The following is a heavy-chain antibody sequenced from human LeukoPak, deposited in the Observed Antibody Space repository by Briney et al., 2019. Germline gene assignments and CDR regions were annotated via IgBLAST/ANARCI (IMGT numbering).Heavy chain of an antibody. CDR3: ARGGLVVVPAAIYNWFDP. Sequence: ASVKVSCKASGGTFSSYAISWVRQAPGQRLEWMGWINAGNGNTKYSQKFQGRVTITRDTSASTAYMGLSSLRSEDTAVYYCARGGLVVVPAAIYNWFDPWGQGTLVTVSS. V-gene: IGHV1-3*01. CDR1: GGTFSSYA. CDR2: INAGNGNT. J-gene: IGHJ5*02. D-gene: IGHD2-2*01.